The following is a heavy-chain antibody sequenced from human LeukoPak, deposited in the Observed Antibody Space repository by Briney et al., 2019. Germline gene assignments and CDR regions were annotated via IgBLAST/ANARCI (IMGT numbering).Heavy chain of an antibody. Sequence: ASVKVSCKASGYTFTNYGISWVRQAPGQGLEWMGWISAYNGNTDYAQKLQGRVTMTTDTSTSTAYMELRSLRSDDTAVYYCARAYYDFWSGYYKVYYMDVWGKGTTVTVSS. CDR2: ISAYNGNT. CDR1: GYTFTNYG. CDR3: ARAYYDFWSGYYKVYYMDV. V-gene: IGHV1-18*01. D-gene: IGHD3-3*01. J-gene: IGHJ6*03.